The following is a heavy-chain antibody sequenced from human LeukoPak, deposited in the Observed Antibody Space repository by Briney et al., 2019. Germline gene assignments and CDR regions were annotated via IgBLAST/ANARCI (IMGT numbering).Heavy chain of an antibody. J-gene: IGHJ4*02. D-gene: IGHD3-22*01. CDR1: GFTFSSYA. CDR3: AREDSSGYYRIFDS. Sequence: GGSLRLSCAASGFTFSSYAMHWVRQAPGKGLEWVAFISYDGSDKYYADSVKGRFTISRVSSKNTLYLQMNNLRGDDRAVYYCAREDSSGYYRIFDSWGQGTLVTVSS. V-gene: IGHV3-30*04. CDR2: ISYDGSDK.